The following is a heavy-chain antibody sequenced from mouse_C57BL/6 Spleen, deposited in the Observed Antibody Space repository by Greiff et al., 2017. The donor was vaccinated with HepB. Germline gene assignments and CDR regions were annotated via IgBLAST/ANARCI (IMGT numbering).Heavy chain of an antibody. V-gene: IGHV1-64*01. CDR1: GYTFTSYW. CDR3: ASGDGSSSYYFDC. J-gene: IGHJ2*01. Sequence: VQLQQSGAELVKPGASVKLSCKASGYTFTSYWMHWVKQRPGQGLEWIGMIHPNSGSTNYNEKFKSKATLTVDKSSSTAYMQLSSLTSEDSAVYCCASGDGSSSYYFDCWGQGTTLTVSS. CDR2: IHPNSGST. D-gene: IGHD1-1*01.